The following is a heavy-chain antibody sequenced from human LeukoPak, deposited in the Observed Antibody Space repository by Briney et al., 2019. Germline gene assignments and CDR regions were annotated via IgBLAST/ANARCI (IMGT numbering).Heavy chain of an antibody. CDR1: GYTLTELS. J-gene: IGHJ4*02. Sequence: ASVKVSCKVSGYTLTELSMHWVRQAPGKGLEWMGGFDPEDGETSYAQKFQGRVTMTEDTSTDTAYMELSSLRSEDTAVYYCVFSGSDRDYFDYWGQGTLVTVSS. D-gene: IGHD1-26*01. CDR2: FDPEDGET. CDR3: VFSGSDRDYFDY. V-gene: IGHV1-24*01.